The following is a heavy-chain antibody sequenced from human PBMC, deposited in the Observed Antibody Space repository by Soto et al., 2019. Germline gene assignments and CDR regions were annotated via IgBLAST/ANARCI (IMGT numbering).Heavy chain of an antibody. D-gene: IGHD5-12*01. CDR1: GGSISGHS. Sequence: SETLSLTCTVSGGSISGHSCVWIRQPAWKGLEWIGHIYPSGSTSYNPSLRSRVTMSLDTSRNQIFLNLTSVTAADTAVFYCVRGRSYSVYDFWGPGTLVTVSS. CDR3: VRGRSYSVYDF. J-gene: IGHJ4*02. V-gene: IGHV4-4*07. CDR2: IYPSGST.